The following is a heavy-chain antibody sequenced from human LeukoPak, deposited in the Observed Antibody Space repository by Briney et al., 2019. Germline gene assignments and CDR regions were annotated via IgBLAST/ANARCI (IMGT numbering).Heavy chain of an antibody. CDR2: IYTSGST. D-gene: IGHD3-10*01. CDR3: ARDYYMVRGILGTAFDI. CDR1: GGSISSYY. Sequence: PSETLSLTCTVSGGSISSYYWSWIRQPAGKGLEWIGRIYTSGSTNYNPSLKSRVTMSVDTSKNQFSLKLSSVTAADTAVYYCARDYYMVRGILGTAFDIWGQGTMVTASS. J-gene: IGHJ3*02. V-gene: IGHV4-4*07.